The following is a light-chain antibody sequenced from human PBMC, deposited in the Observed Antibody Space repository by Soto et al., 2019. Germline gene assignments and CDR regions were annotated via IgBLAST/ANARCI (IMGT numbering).Light chain of an antibody. J-gene: IGKJ2*01. CDR1: QSVSSIY. Sequence: EIVLTQSPGTLSLSPGERATLSCRASQSVSSIYLAGYQQKPGQAPRLLIYGASSRATGIPDRFSGSGAGTDFTLTISRLEPEDFAVYYCQQYGSSPHTFGQGTKLEIK. CDR3: QQYGSSPHT. CDR2: GAS. V-gene: IGKV3-20*01.